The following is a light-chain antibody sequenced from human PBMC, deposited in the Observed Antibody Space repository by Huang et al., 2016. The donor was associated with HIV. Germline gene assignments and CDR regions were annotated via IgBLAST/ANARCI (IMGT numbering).Light chain of an antibody. CDR1: PSVSKY. J-gene: IGKJ4*01. CDR2: DAS. Sequence: EIVLTQSPATLSLYPGERATLSCRASPSVSKYLAWYQQKTVEAPRRLIYDASNRATGIPARVSGSGSGTDFTLTINSLEPEDSAVYYCQQRSNWPPLTFGGGTKVEI. V-gene: IGKV3-11*01. CDR3: QQRSNWPPLT.